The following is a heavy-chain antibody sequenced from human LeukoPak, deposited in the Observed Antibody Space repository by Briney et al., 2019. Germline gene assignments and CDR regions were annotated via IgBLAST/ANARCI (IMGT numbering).Heavy chain of an antibody. V-gene: IGHV3-23*01. CDR2: ISGSGGST. J-gene: IGHJ6*02. CDR1: GFTFSSYA. CDR3: AKADAGDYYYYGMDV. D-gene: IGHD7-27*01. Sequence: GGSLRLSCAASGFTFSSYAMSWVRQAPGKGLEWVSAISGSGGSTYYADSVKGRFTISRDNSKNTLYLQMNSLSAEDTAVYYCAKADAGDYYYYGMDVWGQGTTVTVSS.